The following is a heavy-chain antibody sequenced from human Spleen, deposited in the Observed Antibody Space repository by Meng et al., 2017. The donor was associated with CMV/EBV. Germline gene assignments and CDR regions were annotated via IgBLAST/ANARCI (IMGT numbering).Heavy chain of an antibody. Sequence: SCKGSGYTFSNYWIGWVRQMPGKGLEWMGIIYPGDSDTRFSPSFQGQVTISVDKSISTAYLQWSSLKASDTAMYYCARHNSGWEVDYWGQGTLVTAPQ. CDR2: IYPGDSDT. J-gene: IGHJ4*02. D-gene: IGHD5-12*01. CDR1: GYTFSNYW. V-gene: IGHV5-51*01. CDR3: ARHNSGWEVDY.